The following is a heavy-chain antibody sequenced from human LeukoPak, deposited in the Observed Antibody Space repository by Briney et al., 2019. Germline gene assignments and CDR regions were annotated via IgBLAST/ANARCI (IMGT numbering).Heavy chain of an antibody. Sequence: SETLSLTCTVSGYSISSGYYWGWIRQPPGKGLEWIGSIYHSGSTYYNPSLKSRVTISVDSSKNQFSLKLSSVTAEDTAVYYCARVPTVVISKGLDYWGQGTLVTVSS. V-gene: IGHV4-38-2*02. CDR3: ARVPTVVISKGLDY. D-gene: IGHD4-23*01. CDR1: GYSISSGYY. CDR2: IYHSGST. J-gene: IGHJ4*02.